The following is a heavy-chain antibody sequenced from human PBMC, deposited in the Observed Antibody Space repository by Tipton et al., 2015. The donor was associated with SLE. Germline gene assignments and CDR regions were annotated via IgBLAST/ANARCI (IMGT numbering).Heavy chain of an antibody. CDR1: GFTFDDYG. CDR3: ARGGAAAGPFDY. CDR2: INHSEST. D-gene: IGHD6-13*01. J-gene: IGHJ4*02. Sequence: LRLSCAASGFTFDDYGMSWIRQPPGKGLEWIGEINHSESTKYNPSLKSRVTISVDTSKNQFSLKLSSVTAADTAVYYCARGGAAAGPFDYWGQGTLVTVSS. V-gene: IGHV4-34*01.